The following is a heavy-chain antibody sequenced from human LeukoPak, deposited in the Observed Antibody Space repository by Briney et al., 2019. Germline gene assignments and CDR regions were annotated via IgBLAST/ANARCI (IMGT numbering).Heavy chain of an antibody. J-gene: IGHJ3*02. CDR3: ARGLNDYVWGSYRFRINDAFDI. D-gene: IGHD3-16*02. CDR1: GGSISSSSYY. CDR2: INHSGST. Sequence: SETLSLTCTVSGGSISSSSYYWGWIRQPPGKGLEWIGEINHSGSTNYNPSLKSRVTISVDTSKNQFSLKLSSVTAADTAVYYCARGLNDYVWGSYRFRINDAFDIWGQGTMVTVSS. V-gene: IGHV4-39*07.